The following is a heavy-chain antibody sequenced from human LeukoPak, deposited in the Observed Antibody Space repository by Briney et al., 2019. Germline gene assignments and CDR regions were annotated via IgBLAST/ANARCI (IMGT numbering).Heavy chain of an antibody. V-gene: IGHV1-18*01. Sequence: ASVKVSCKASGYSFTTQGFSWVRQAPGQGLEWMGWISHHNGNTNYAQKLQGRVTMTTDTSTNTAYMELRSLRDDDTAVYFCARTIVTTDFDHWGQGTLVTVSS. J-gene: IGHJ4*02. CDR3: ARTIVTTDFDH. CDR1: GYSFTTQG. D-gene: IGHD4/OR15-4a*01. CDR2: ISHHNGNT.